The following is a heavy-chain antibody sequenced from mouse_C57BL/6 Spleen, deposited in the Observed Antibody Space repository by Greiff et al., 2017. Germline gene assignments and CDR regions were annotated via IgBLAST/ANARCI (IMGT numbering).Heavy chain of an antibody. Sequence: EVKLMESGGGLVKPGGSLKLSCAASGFTFSSYAMSWVRQTPEKRLEWVATISDGGSYTYYPDNVKGRFTISRDNAKNNLYLQMSHLKSEDTAMYYCARDHLNSGLYAMDYWGQGTSVTVSS. CDR1: GFTFSSYA. J-gene: IGHJ4*01. CDR3: ARDHLNSGLYAMDY. V-gene: IGHV5-4*01. CDR2: ISDGGSYT. D-gene: IGHD2-2*01.